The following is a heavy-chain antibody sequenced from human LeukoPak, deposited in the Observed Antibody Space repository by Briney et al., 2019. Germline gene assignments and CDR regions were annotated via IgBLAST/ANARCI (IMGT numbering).Heavy chain of an antibody. V-gene: IGHV3-33*01. J-gene: IGHJ4*02. Sequence: PGGPLRLPCAGSGFPLSSYGMPWARKAPGKGLEWVAVIWYDGSNKYYADSVKGRFTISRDNSKNTLYLQMNSLRAEDTAVYYCARRFDYWGQGTLVTVSS. CDR3: ARRFDY. CDR1: GFPLSSYG. CDR2: IWYDGSNK.